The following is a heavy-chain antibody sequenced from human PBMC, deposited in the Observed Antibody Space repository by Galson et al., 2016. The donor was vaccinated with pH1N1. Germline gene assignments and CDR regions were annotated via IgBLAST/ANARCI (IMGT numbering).Heavy chain of an antibody. CDR3: ATFSSSSSWRSLDV. V-gene: IGHV1-69*13. J-gene: IGHJ3*01. Sequence: SVKVSCKASGATFNSYGIHWVRQAPGKGLEWMGDIKPVFGTTNYAQRFQDRVTITAHDMELSGLRSEDTAIYYCATFSSSSSWRSLDVWGQGTTVTVSS. CDR2: IKPVFGTT. D-gene: IGHD6-6*01. CDR1: GATFNSYG.